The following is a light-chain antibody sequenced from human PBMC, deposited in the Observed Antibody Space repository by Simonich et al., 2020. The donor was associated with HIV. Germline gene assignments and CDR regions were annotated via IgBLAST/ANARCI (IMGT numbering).Light chain of an antibody. CDR3: QQYYITPWT. J-gene: IGKJ1*01. V-gene: IGKV1-12*01. CDR2: AAS. Sequence: DIQMTQSPSSVSASVGDRVTFTCRASQGISSWLAWYQQKPGKAPKLLIYAASRLQSGVTDRFSGRGSGTDFTLTISSLQAEDVAVYYCQQYYITPWTFGQGTKVEIK. CDR1: QGISSW.